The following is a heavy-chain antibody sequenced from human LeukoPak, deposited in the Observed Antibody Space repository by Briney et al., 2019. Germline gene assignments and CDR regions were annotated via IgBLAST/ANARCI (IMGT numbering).Heavy chain of an antibody. CDR3: ARQHYYYGLAV. CDR1: GDSISSSSDY. V-gene: IGHV4-39*01. J-gene: IGHJ6*02. CDR2: IYSSGST. Sequence: PSETLSLTCIVSGDSISSSSDYWGWIRQPPGKGVEWGGGIYSSGSTYYNPSLKSRVTICVDTAKNQFSLKRSAGTAEETAVDYCARQHYYYGLAVWGQGTTVTVSS.